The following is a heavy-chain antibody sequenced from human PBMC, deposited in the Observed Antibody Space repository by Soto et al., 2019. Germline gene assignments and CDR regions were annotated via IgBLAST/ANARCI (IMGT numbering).Heavy chain of an antibody. V-gene: IGHV1-58*01. Sequence: ASVKVSCKASGFTFTSSAVQWVRQARGQRLEWIGWIVVGSGNTNYAQKFQERVTITRDMSTSTAYMELSSLRSEDTAVYYCAGGGGCSGGSCYSRWGQGTLVTVPQ. J-gene: IGHJ4*02. CDR2: IVVGSGNT. CDR3: AGGGGCSGGSCYSR. CDR1: GFTFTSSA. D-gene: IGHD2-15*01.